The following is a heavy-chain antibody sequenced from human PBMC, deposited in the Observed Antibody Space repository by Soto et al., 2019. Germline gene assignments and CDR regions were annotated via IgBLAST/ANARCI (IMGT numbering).Heavy chain of an antibody. D-gene: IGHD2-2*01. V-gene: IGHV1-18*01. CDR3: ARDEGVVVPLPPIPDY. Sequence: GASVKVSCKASGYTFTSYGISWVRQAPGQGLEWMGWISAYNGNTNYARKLQGRVTMTTDTSTSTAYMELRSLRSDDTAVYYCARDEGVVVPLPPIPDYWGQGTLVTVSS. CDR2: ISAYNGNT. J-gene: IGHJ4*02. CDR1: GYTFTSYG.